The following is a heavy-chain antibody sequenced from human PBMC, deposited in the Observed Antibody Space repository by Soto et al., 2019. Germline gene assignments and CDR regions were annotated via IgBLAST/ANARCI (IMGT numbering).Heavy chain of an antibody. J-gene: IGHJ4*02. D-gene: IGHD6-19*01. V-gene: IGHV1-2*04. CDR2: INPNSGGT. CDR3: ARDAEQWLDSYYFDY. Sequence: ASVKVSCKASGGTFSSYTISWVRQAPGQGLEWMGWINPNSGGTNYAQKFQGWVTMTRDTSISTAYMELSRLRSDDTAVYYCARDAEQWLDSYYFDYWDQGTQVTVSS. CDR1: GGTFSSYT.